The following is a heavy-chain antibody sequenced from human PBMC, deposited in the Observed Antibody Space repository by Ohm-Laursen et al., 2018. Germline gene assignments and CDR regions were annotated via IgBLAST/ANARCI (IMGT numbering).Heavy chain of an antibody. Sequence: SLRLSCAASGFTFSDYAMTWVRQAPGRGLEWVSGITGRSGNTYYADSVKGRFTVSRDNTRNTLYLQMNSLRAEDTAVYYCARDLAIPDYWGQGTLVTVSS. D-gene: IGHD2-21*01. J-gene: IGHJ4*02. CDR1: GFTFSDYA. V-gene: IGHV3-23*01. CDR3: ARDLAIPDY. CDR2: ITGRSGNT.